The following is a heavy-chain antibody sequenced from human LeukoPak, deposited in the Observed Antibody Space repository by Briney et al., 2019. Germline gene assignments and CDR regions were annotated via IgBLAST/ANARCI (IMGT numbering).Heavy chain of an antibody. CDR3: ARDRRLYCSSTSCYTGYFQH. CDR1: GFTFSSYG. V-gene: IGHV3-30*19. Sequence: GGSLRLSCAASGFTFSSYGMHWVRQAPGKGLEWVAVISYDGSNKYYADSVKGRFTISRDNSKNTLYLQMNSLRAEDTAVYYCARDRRLYCSSTSCYTGYFQHWGQGTLVTVSS. D-gene: IGHD2-2*01. J-gene: IGHJ1*01. CDR2: ISYDGSNK.